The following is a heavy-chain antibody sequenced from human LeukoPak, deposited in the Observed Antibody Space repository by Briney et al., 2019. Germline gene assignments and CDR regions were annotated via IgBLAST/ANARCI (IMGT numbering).Heavy chain of an antibody. CDR3: ARDSSATGYSSSFGIFYYYYGMDV. D-gene: IGHD6-13*01. Sequence: GGSLKLSCAASGFTFSDYYMSWIRQAPGKGLEWVSYISSSGSTTYYADSVKGRFTISRDNAKNSLYLQMNSLRAEDTAVYYCARDSSATGYSSSFGIFYYYYGMDVWGQGTTVTVSS. V-gene: IGHV3-11*01. J-gene: IGHJ6*02. CDR2: ISSSGSTT. CDR1: GFTFSDYY.